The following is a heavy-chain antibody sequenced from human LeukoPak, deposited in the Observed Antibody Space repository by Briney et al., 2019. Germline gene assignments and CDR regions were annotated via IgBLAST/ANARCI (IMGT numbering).Heavy chain of an antibody. CDR2: FYYSGST. J-gene: IGHJ4*02. CDR3: ARGPGGYSYGYYFDY. V-gene: IGHV4-59*01. D-gene: IGHD5-18*01. CDR1: GGSISSYY. Sequence: PSETLSLTWAVSGGSISSYYWSWIRQPPGKRLEWIGFFYYSGSTNYNPSLKSRVTISVDTSKNHFSLKLSSVTAADTAVYYCARGPGGYSYGYYFDYWGQGTLVTVSS.